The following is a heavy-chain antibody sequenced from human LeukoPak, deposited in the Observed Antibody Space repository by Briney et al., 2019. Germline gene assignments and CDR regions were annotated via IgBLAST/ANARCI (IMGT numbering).Heavy chain of an antibody. D-gene: IGHD3/OR15-3a*01. CDR3: TRVDWSWNYSDF. Sequence: ASVKVSCKTSGYTFTAYYLSWVRQAPGQGLEWMGWNNPNSGATSYTQKFQGRVTMTRDTSISTAYVEVSTLTSDDTALYYCTRVDWSWNYSDFWGQGTLVTVSS. CDR1: GYTFTAYY. J-gene: IGHJ4*02. CDR2: NNPNSGAT. V-gene: IGHV1-2*02.